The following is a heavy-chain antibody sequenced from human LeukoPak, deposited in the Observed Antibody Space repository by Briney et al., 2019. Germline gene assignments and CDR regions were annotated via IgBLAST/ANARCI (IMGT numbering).Heavy chain of an antibody. D-gene: IGHD3-22*01. V-gene: IGHV4-4*02. CDR3: ARQRYYYDSSGYSMGDY. CDR2: IYHSGSA. Sequence: SETLSLTCAVSGGSISSSNWWSWVRQPPGKGLEWIGEIYHSGSANYNPSLKSRVTISVDKSKNQFSLKLSSVTAADTAVYYCARQRYYYDSSGYSMGDYWGQGTLVTSSS. CDR1: GGSISSSNW. J-gene: IGHJ4*02.